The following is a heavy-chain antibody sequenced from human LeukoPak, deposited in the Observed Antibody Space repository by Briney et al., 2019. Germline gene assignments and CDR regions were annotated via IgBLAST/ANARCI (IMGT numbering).Heavy chain of an antibody. D-gene: IGHD3-3*02. Sequence: GGSLRLSCGASVVMLRGYWITSGRQAPGKGLEWVANIKEDGSEKHHVDSVKGRFTISRDNAKNSLYLQRTRPTAQDMAVHYCARFRPAISYCGQGTLVTVSS. CDR3: ARFRPAISY. J-gene: IGHJ4*02. CDR1: VVMLRGYW. V-gene: IGHV3-7*01. CDR2: IKEDGSEK.